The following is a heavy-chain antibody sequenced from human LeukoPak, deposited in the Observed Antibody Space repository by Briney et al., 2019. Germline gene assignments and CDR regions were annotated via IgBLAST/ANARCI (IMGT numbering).Heavy chain of an antibody. CDR1: GGSISSGGYS. CDR3: AGGYPNYYYGMDV. V-gene: IGHV4-30-2*01. CDR2: IYHSGST. J-gene: IGHJ6*02. Sequence: PSETLFLTCAVSGGSISSGGYSWCWIRQPPGKGLEWIGYIYHSGSTYYNPSLKSRVTISVDRSKNQFSLKLSSVTAADTAVYYCAGGYPNYYYGMDVWGQGTTVTVSS. D-gene: IGHD5-18*01.